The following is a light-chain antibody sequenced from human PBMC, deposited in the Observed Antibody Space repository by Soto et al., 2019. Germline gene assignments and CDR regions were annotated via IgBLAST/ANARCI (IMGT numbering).Light chain of an antibody. CDR2: DAS. V-gene: IGKV1-13*02. J-gene: IGKJ4*01. CDR1: QGISSA. Sequence: AIQLTQSPSSLSASVGDRVTITCRASQGISSALAWYQQKPGKAPKLLIYDASSLESGVPSRFSGSGSGTDFTLSISSLQPEDFATYYCHQLRTFGGGTKVEIK. CDR3: HQLRT.